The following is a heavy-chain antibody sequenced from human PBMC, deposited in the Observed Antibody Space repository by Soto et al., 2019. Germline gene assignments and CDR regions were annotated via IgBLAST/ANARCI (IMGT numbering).Heavy chain of an antibody. Sequence: SETLSLTCSVSGGSISSYYWSWIRQPPGKGLEWIGYIYYSGSTNYNPSLKSRVTISVDTSKNQFSLKLRSEDTAVYYCARDSYYDSSGPGFDPWGQGTLVTVSS. CDR3: ARDSYYDSSGPGFDP. D-gene: IGHD3-22*01. V-gene: IGHV4-59*01. CDR1: GGSISSYY. CDR2: IYYSGST. J-gene: IGHJ5*02.